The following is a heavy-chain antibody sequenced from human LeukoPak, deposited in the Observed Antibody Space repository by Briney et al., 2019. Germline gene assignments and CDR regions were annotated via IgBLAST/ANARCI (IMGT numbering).Heavy chain of an antibody. CDR1: GGTFSSYA. Sequence: SVKVSCKASGGTFSSYAISWVRQAPGQGLEWMGRIIPILGIANYAQKFQGRVTITADKSTSTAYMELSSLRSEDTAVYYCAWEGWELPKGAAFDIWGQGTMVTVSS. J-gene: IGHJ3*02. CDR3: AWEGWELPKGAAFDI. D-gene: IGHD1-26*01. CDR2: IIPILGIA. V-gene: IGHV1-69*04.